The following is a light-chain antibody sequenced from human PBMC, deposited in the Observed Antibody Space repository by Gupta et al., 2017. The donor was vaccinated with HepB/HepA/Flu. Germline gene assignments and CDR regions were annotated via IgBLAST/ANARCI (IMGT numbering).Light chain of an antibody. CDR2: GTS. J-gene: IGKJ5*01. CDR3: QWYNNWPPKII. V-gene: IGKV3-15*01. CDR1: QDIGSN. Sequence: EIVMTQSQATLSVSPGERATLSCRASQDIGSNLAWYQQRPGQAPRLLIYGTSTRAADIPDRFSGSGSGTEFTLTITNLQAEDFAVYYCQWYNNWPPKIIFGRGTRLEI.